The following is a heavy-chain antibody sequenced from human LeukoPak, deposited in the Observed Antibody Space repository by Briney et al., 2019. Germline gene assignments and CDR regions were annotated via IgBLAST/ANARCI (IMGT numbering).Heavy chain of an antibody. Sequence: PEGSLGLSCAASESTFSKFWMHWVRQAPGKGLVWVSGINRDGSTTTYADSVKGRFTVSRDNAKNTLYLQMNSLRAEDTAVYYCARGNYYGMDVWGQGTTVTVSS. V-gene: IGHV3-74*03. CDR3: ARGNYYGMDV. D-gene: IGHD2/OR15-2a*01. CDR2: INRDGSTT. J-gene: IGHJ6*02. CDR1: ESTFSKFW.